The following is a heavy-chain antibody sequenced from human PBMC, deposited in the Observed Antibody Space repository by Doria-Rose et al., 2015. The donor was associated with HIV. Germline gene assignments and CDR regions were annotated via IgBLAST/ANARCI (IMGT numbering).Heavy chain of an antibody. CDR3: ARIKSSRWYHKYYFDF. D-gene: IGHD6-13*01. Sequence: QITLKESGPVLVKPTETLTLTCTVSGVSLSSPGMGVSWIRQPPGKALEWLANIFSDDERSYKSSLKSRLTISMGTSRSQVVLTMTDMDAVDTATYYCARIKSSRWYHKYYFDFWGQGTLVIVSA. CDR2: IFSDDER. V-gene: IGHV2-26*01. CDR1: GVSLSSPGMG. J-gene: IGHJ4*02.